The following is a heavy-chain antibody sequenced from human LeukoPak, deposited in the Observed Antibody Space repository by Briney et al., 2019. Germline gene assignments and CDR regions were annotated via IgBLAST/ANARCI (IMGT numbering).Heavy chain of an antibody. CDR2: IYYSGST. V-gene: IGHV4-59*08. D-gene: IGHD3-10*01. Sequence: SETLSLTCTVSGGTISRYFWNWIRQPPGKGLEWIGYIYYSGSTKYNPSLKSRVTISVDMSKNQFSLKLTSVTAADTAVYYCARLGFGEADYYYYGMDVWGQGTTVTVSS. J-gene: IGHJ6*02. CDR3: ARLGFGEADYYYYGMDV. CDR1: GGTISRYF.